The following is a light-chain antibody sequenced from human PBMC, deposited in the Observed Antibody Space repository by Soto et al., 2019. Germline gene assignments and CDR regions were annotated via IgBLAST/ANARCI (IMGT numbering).Light chain of an antibody. CDR2: DAS. V-gene: IGKV3-11*01. J-gene: IGKJ3*01. Sequence: EIVLTQSPATLSLSPGERATLSCRASQSVSSYLAWYQQKAGQAPRLLIYDASNRATGIPARFSGSGSGTDFTLTISSLEPEHFAVYYCQQRSNWPPVFTFGPGTKVDIK. CDR1: QSVSSY. CDR3: QQRSNWPPVFT.